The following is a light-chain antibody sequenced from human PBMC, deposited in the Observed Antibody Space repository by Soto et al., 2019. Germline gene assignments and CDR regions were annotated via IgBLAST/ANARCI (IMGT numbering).Light chain of an antibody. J-gene: IGKJ4*01. CDR3: QQYNTYPLT. Sequence: IQLTQSPSSLSASVGDRVTVTCRASQDISRYLAWFQQVPGKAPKLLIYTASSLQSGVPSRFSGSRSGTEFTLTISSLQPEDFATYYCQQYNTYPLTFGGGTKVDIK. CDR1: QDISRY. CDR2: TAS. V-gene: IGKV1-9*01.